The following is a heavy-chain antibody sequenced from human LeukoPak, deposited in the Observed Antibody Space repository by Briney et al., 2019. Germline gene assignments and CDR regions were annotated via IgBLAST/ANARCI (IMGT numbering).Heavy chain of an antibody. V-gene: IGHV1-46*01. J-gene: IGHJ6*02. CDR2: INPSGGSS. CDR1: GYTFTSYY. CDR3: ARDIVVVVAATGYYYYGMDV. Sequence: ASVKVSCKASGYTFTSYYMHWVRQAPGQGPEWMGIINPSGGSSTYAQKFQGRVTMTRDTSTSTVYMQLSSLRSEDTAVYYCARDIVVVVAATGYYYYGMDVWGQGTTVTVSS. D-gene: IGHD2-15*01.